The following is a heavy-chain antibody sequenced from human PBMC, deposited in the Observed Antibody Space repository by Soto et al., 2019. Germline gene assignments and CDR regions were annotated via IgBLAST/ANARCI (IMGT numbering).Heavy chain of an antibody. Sequence: GGSLRLSCAASGFTFSDFAMSWVRKAPGKGLEWVSTFTAAGRNTFYADSVKGRFTISRDNSKSTLYLHVNSLRVDDTAVYYCAKMGGGHFPKYFDVWGHGTLVTASS. V-gene: IGHV3-23*01. CDR3: AKMGGGHFPKYFDV. CDR1: GFTFSDFA. CDR2: FTAAGRNT. J-gene: IGHJ2*01. D-gene: IGHD3-16*01.